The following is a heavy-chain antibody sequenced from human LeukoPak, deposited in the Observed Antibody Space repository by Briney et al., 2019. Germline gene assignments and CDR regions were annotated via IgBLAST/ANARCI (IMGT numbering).Heavy chain of an antibody. CDR1: GGSINTGGYY. CDR3: ASNLGYSYPAVAFDI. V-gene: IGHV4-61*08. D-gene: IGHD5-18*01. J-gene: IGHJ3*02. CDR2: IYYSGST. Sequence: SETLSLTCTVSGGSINTGGYYWTWIRQHPGKGLEYIGYIYYSGSTNYNPSLKSRVTISVDTSKNQSSLKLSSVTAADTAVYYCASNLGYSYPAVAFDIWGQGTMVTVSS.